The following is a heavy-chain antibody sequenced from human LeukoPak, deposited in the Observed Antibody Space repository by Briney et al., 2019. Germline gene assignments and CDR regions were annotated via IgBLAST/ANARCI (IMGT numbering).Heavy chain of an antibody. CDR3: ARDAPVTTSGESGMDV. CDR2: IWYDGSNK. J-gene: IGHJ6*02. D-gene: IGHD4-17*01. CDR1: GFTFSSYG. V-gene: IGHV3-33*01. Sequence: GGSLRLSCAASGFTFSSYGMHWVRQAPGKGLEWEAVIWYDGSNKYYADSVKGRFTISRDNSKNTLYLQMNSLRAEDTAVYYCARDAPVTTSGESGMDVWGQGTTVTVSS.